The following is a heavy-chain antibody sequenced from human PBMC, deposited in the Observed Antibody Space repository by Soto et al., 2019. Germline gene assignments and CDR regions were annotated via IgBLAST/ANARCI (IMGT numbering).Heavy chain of an antibody. CDR1: GLTFTTYA. J-gene: IGHJ6*02. CDR2: ISYDGNNK. V-gene: IGHV3-30-3*01. Sequence: QVQLVESGGGVVQPGRSLRRSCVASGLTFTTYAMYWVRQAPGKGLEWVAVISYDGNNKYYADSVKGRFTISRDNSKNTLYLQMNSLRGEDTAVYYCAREDVWGQGTTVTVSS. CDR3: AREDV.